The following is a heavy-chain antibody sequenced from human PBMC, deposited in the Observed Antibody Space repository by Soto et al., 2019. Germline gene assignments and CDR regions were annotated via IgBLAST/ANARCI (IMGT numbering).Heavy chain of an antibody. V-gene: IGHV1-18*01. Sequence: ASVKVSCKASGYTFTSYGISWVRQAPGQGLEWMGWISAYNGNTNYAQKLQGRVTMTTDTSTSTAYMELRSLRSDDTAVYYCARDPPLYCSGGSCYSGYGGKGTLVTVSS. D-gene: IGHD2-15*01. J-gene: IGHJ4*02. CDR3: ARDPPLYCSGGSCYSGY. CDR1: GYTFTSYG. CDR2: ISAYNGNT.